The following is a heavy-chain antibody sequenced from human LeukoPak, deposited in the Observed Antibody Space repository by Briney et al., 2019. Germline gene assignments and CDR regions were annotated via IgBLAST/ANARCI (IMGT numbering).Heavy chain of an antibody. Sequence: GRSLRLSCAASGFTFSSYAMHWVRQAPGKGLEWVAVISYDGSNKYYADSVKGRFTISRDNSKNTLYLQMNSLRAEDTAVYYCARDSRYDSSGYTFDYWGQGTLVTVSS. D-gene: IGHD3-22*01. CDR1: GFTFSSYA. CDR3: ARDSRYDSSGYTFDY. J-gene: IGHJ4*02. V-gene: IGHV3-30-3*01. CDR2: ISYDGSNK.